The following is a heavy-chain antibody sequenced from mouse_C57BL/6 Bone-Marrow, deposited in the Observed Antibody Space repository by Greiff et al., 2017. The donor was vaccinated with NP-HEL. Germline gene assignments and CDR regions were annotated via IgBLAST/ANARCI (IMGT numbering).Heavy chain of an antibody. CDR2: IRLKSDNYAT. J-gene: IGHJ4*01. D-gene: IGHD5-1-1*01. V-gene: IGHV6-3*01. CDR3: TYTPYPLYAMDY. Sequence: EVQLVESGGGLVQPGGSMKLSCVASGFTFSNYWMNWVRQSPEQGLEWVAQIRLKSDNYATHYAESVKGRFTISRDDSKSSVYLQMNNLRAEDTGIYYCTYTPYPLYAMDYWGQGTSVTVSS. CDR1: GFTFSNYW.